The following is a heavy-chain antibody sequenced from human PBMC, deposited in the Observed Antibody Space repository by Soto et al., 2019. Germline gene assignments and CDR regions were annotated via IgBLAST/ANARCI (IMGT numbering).Heavy chain of an antibody. CDR1: GFTFSTYG. V-gene: IGHV3-33*01. CDR3: ARGFQYHYDSSGYLDY. D-gene: IGHD3-22*01. Sequence: QVQLVESGGGVVQPGMSLRLSCAASGFTFSTYGMHWVRQAPGKGLEWVAVIWYDGSNKYYADSVKGRFTISRDNSKNTLYLQMNSLRAEDTAVYYCARGFQYHYDSSGYLDYWGLGTLVILSS. J-gene: IGHJ4*02. CDR2: IWYDGSNK.